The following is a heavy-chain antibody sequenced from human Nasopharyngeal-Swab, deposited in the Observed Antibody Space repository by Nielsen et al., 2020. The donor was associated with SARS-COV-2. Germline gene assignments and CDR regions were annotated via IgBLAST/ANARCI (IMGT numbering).Heavy chain of an antibody. CDR2: VSYDGSNK. CDR3: ARDRLRYGSGSFGYFQH. Sequence: GSLRLSCAASGFTFSSYAMHWVRQAPGKGLEWVAVVSYDGSNKYYADSVKGRFTISRDNSKNTLYLQMNSLRAEDTAVYYCARDRLRYGSGSFGYFQHWGQGTLVTVSS. V-gene: IGHV3-30*04. D-gene: IGHD3-10*01. J-gene: IGHJ1*01. CDR1: GFTFSSYA.